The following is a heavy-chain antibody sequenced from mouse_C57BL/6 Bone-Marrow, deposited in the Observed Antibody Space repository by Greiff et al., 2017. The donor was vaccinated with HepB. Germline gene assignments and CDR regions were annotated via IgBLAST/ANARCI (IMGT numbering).Heavy chain of an antibody. CDR1: GYTFTSYW. Sequence: QVQLQQSGAELVKPGASVKLSCKASGYTFTSYWMHWVKQRPGRGLEWIGRIDPNSGGTKYNEKFKSKATLTVDKPSSTAYMQLSSLTSEDSAVYDCARWGYGSSYWYFDVWGTGTTVTVTS. CDR2: IDPNSGGT. V-gene: IGHV1-72*01. CDR3: ARWGYGSSYWYFDV. J-gene: IGHJ1*03. D-gene: IGHD1-1*01.